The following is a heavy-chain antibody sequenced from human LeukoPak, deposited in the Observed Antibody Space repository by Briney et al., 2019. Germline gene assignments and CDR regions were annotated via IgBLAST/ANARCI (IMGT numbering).Heavy chain of an antibody. Sequence: PGGSLRLSCAASGFTFSVYAMDWVRQAPGKGLEWVSFISASSSTIYYADSVKGRFTISRDNARNSLYLQMGSLRDEDTAVYYCARKNPSSYYYNMDVWGRGTTVTVSS. CDR2: ISASSSTI. V-gene: IGHV3-48*02. CDR3: ARKNPSSYYYNMDV. CDR1: GFTFSVYA. J-gene: IGHJ6*02.